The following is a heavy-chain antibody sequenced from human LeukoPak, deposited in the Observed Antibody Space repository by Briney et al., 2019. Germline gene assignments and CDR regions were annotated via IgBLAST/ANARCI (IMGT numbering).Heavy chain of an antibody. V-gene: IGHV1-8*01. Sequence: ASVKVSCKASGYTFTSYDINWVRQATGQGLEWMGWMSPNSGNTGYAQKFQGRVTMTRSTSMSTVYMELSSLRSEDTAVYYCARGPPNWGYDYWGQGTLVTVSS. CDR3: ARGPPNWGYDY. CDR1: GYTFTSYD. J-gene: IGHJ4*02. D-gene: IGHD7-27*01. CDR2: MSPNSGNT.